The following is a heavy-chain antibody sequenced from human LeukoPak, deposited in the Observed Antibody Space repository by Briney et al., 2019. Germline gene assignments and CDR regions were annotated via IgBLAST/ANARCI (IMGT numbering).Heavy chain of an antibody. CDR2: SYWDDDK. J-gene: IGHJ4*02. CDR1: GFSLTTSGGG. CDR3: AHRWQQLDFDS. V-gene: IGHV2-5*02. D-gene: IGHD6-13*01. Sequence: SGPTLVKPTQTLTLTCTFSGFSLTTSGGGGGWIRQPPGRALESLALSYWDDDKRHRSSLKSRLTITKDTSKNQMVLTMTNMDPVDTATYYCAHRWQQLDFDSWGQGTLVTVSS.